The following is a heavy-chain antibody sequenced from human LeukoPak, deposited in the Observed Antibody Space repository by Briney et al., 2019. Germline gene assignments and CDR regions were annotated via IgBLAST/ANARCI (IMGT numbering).Heavy chain of an antibody. Sequence: SETLSLTCAVSGGSVSSGSYCWICIRQPPGKGLEWIGYNYYSGSSTSNPYLKGRVTISVDTNKNKLSLKLSSVTAADTAVYYCATVRISTTARGYFDSWGERNLVTVSP. CDR3: ATVRISTTARGYFDS. CDR1: GGSVSSGSYC. CDR2: NYYSGSS. J-gene: IGHJ4*02. V-gene: IGHV4-61*01. D-gene: IGHD4-17*01.